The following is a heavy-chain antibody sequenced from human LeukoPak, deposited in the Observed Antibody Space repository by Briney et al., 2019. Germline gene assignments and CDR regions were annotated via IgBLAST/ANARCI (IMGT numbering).Heavy chain of an antibody. CDR3: AKVSRFAVVPAAMLDY. J-gene: IGHJ4*02. V-gene: IGHV3-23*01. Sequence: PGGSLRLSCAASGFTFRSYAMSWVRQAPGKGLEWVSAISGSGDITYYADSVKGRSTMSRDNFKNTLYLQMNSLRAEDTAVYYCAKVSRFAVVPAAMLDYWGQGIQVTVSS. CDR2: ISGSGDIT. D-gene: IGHD2-2*01. CDR1: GFTFRSYA.